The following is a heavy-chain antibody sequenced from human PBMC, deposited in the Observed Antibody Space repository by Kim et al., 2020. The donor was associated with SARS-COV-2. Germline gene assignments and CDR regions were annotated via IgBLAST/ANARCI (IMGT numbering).Heavy chain of an antibody. CDR2: IYHSGST. D-gene: IGHD1-26*01. CDR1: GYSISSGYY. Sequence: SETLSLTCTVSGYSISSGYYWGWIRQPPGKGLEWIGSIYHSGSTYYNPSLKSRVTISVDTSKNQFSLKLSSVTAADTAVYYCARVRLSGSYYSYYYYYGMDVWGQGTTVTVSS. CDR3: ARVRLSGSYYSYYYYYGMDV. J-gene: IGHJ6*02. V-gene: IGHV4-38-2*02.